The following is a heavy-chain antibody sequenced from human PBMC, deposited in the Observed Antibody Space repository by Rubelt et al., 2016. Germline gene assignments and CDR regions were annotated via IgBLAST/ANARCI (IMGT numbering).Heavy chain of an antibody. J-gene: IGHJ4*02. D-gene: IGHD6-25*01. Sequence: INWVRQATGQGLEWMGWMNPNSGNTGYAQKFQGRVTMTRNTSISTAYMELSSLRSEDTAVYYCARGPPASYSRGPPDYWGQGTLVTVSS. CDR2: MNPNSGNT. V-gene: IGHV1-8*01. CDR3: ARGPPASYSRGPPDY.